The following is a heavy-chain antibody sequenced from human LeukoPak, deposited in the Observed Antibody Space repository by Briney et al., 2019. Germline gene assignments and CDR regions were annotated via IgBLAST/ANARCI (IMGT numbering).Heavy chain of an antibody. D-gene: IGHD5-12*01. V-gene: IGHV4-61*01. CDR2: IYYSGST. CDR1: GGSVSSGSYY. J-gene: IGHJ3*02. Sequence: PSETLSLTCTVSGGSVSSGSYYWSWIRQPPGKGLEWIGYIYYSGSTNYNPSLKSRVTISVDTSKNQFSLKLSSVTAADTAVYYCARDRHSGYDPHAFDIWGQGTMVTVSS. CDR3: ARDRHSGYDPHAFDI.